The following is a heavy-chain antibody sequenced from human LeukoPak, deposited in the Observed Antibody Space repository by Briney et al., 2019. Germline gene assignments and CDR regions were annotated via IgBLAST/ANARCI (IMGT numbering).Heavy chain of an antibody. Sequence: ASVKVSCKASGYTFTSYGISWVRQAPGQGLEWMGWISAYNGNTNYAQKLQGRVTMTTDTSTSTAYMELRSLRSDDTAVYYCAASTIFGVVTAELYWGQGTLVTVSS. D-gene: IGHD3-3*01. CDR1: GYTFTSYG. CDR2: ISAYNGNT. CDR3: AASTIFGVVTAELY. J-gene: IGHJ4*02. V-gene: IGHV1-18*01.